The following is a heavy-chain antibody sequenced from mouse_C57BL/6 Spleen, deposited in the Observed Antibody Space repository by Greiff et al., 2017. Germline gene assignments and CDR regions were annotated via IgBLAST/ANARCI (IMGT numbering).Heavy chain of an antibody. CDR2: IDPETGGT. Sequence: QVQLKESGAELVRPGASVTLSCKASGYTFTDYEMHWVKQTPVHGLEWIGAIDPETGGTAYNQKFKGKAILTADKSSSTAYMELRSLTSEDSAVYYCTKGAFTTVVARYFDVWGTGTTVTVSS. D-gene: IGHD1-1*01. J-gene: IGHJ1*03. CDR1: GYTFTDYE. CDR3: TKGAFTTVVARYFDV. V-gene: IGHV1-15*01.